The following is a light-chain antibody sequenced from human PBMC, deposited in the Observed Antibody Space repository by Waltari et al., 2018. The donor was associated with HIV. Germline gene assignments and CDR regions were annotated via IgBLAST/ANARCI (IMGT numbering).Light chain of an antibody. CDR3: QVWDSATDHGI. Sequence: SYVLTQPFSVSVAPGETARITCGGNNIGSRSVHWYQQKPGQGPVLVMYYDNDRPSGIPERFSGSNSGNTASLTISRVEAGDEADYYCQVWDSATDHGIFGGGTRLTVL. CDR2: YDN. CDR1: NIGSRS. J-gene: IGLJ2*01. V-gene: IGLV3-21*04.